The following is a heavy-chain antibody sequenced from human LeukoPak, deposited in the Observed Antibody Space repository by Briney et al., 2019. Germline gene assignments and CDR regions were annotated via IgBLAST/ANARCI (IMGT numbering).Heavy chain of an antibody. CDR1: GFTFSDFN. D-gene: IGHD1-1*01. J-gene: IGHJ4*02. CDR2: LWSGGGNE. V-gene: IGHV3-33*01. Sequence: GRPLRLSCAASGFTFSDFNMHWVRQAPGKGLEWAAFLWSGGGNECYADSVKGRFTISRDNSKNTLYLQMTSLRAEDTAVYYCARDQYWNPDSWGQGTLVTVSS. CDR3: ARDQYWNPDS.